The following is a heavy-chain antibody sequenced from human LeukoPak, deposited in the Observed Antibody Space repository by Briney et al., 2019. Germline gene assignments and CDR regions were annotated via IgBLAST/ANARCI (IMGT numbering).Heavy chain of an antibody. J-gene: IGHJ6*02. CDR3: ARVRRYDFWSGYPAYYYGMDV. CDR2: INQDGSEK. CDR1: GFSFSGYA. Sequence: PGGSLRLSCAASGFSFSGYAMSWVRQAPGKGLEWVANINQDGSEKYYVDSVKGRFTISRDNAKNSLYMQINSLRAEDTAVYYCARVRRYDFWSGYPAYYYGMDVWGQGTTVTVSS. D-gene: IGHD3-3*01. V-gene: IGHV3-7*02.